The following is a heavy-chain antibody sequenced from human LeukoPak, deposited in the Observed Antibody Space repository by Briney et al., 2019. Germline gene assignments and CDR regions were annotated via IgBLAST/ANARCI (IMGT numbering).Heavy chain of an antibody. CDR2: IIPIFGTA. CDR3: ARERGRLRFLESFFDY. V-gene: IGHV1-69*05. CDR1: GGTFSSYA. D-gene: IGHD3-3*01. Sequence: SVKVSCKASGGTFSSYAISWVRQAPGQGLEWMGRIIPIFGTANYAQKFQGRVTITTDESTSTAYMELSSLRSEDTAVYYCARERGRLRFLESFFDYWGQGTLVTVSS. J-gene: IGHJ4*02.